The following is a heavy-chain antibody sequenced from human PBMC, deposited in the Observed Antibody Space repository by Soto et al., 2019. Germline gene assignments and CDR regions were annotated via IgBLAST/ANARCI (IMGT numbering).Heavy chain of an antibody. V-gene: IGHV1-8*01. CDR3: AREINSKAVAGSPYGGMDV. CDR1: GYTFTSYD. D-gene: IGHD6-19*01. Sequence: ASVKVSCKASGYTFTSYDINWVRQATGQVLEWMGWMNPNSGNTGYAQKFQGRVTMTRNASISTAYMELSSLRSEDTAVYYCAREINSKAVAGSPYGGMDVWGQ. CDR2: MNPNSGNT. J-gene: IGHJ6*02.